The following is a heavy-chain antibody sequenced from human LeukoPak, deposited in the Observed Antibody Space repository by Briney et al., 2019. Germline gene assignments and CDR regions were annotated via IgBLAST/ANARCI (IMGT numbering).Heavy chain of an antibody. CDR2: IWYDGSNK. J-gene: IGHJ1*01. CDR3: ARGSYYYDSSGYHEYFQH. Sequence: GGSLRLSCAASGFTFSSYGMHWVRQAPGKGLEWVAVIWYDGSNKYYADSVKGRFTISRDNSKNTLHLQMNSLRAEDTAVYYCARGSYYYDSSGYHEYFQHWGQGTLVTVSS. V-gene: IGHV3-33*01. D-gene: IGHD3-22*01. CDR1: GFTFSSYG.